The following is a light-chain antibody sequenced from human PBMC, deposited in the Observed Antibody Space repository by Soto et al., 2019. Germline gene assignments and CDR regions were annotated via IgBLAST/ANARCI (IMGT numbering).Light chain of an antibody. CDR1: SSNFGAGYD. CDR3: QSYDSSLSGSLV. V-gene: IGLV1-40*01. Sequence: QSVLTQPPSVSGAPGQRITISCTGSSSNFGAGYDVHWYQQLPGTAPKLRIYANSNRPSGVPDRFSGSKSGTSASLAITGLQAEDESDYYCQSYDSSLSGSLVFGGGTKLTVL. J-gene: IGLJ2*01. CDR2: ANS.